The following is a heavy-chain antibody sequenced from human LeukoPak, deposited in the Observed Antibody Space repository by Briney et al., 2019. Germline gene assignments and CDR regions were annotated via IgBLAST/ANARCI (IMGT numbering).Heavy chain of an antibody. J-gene: IGHJ3*02. D-gene: IGHD1-14*01. CDR3: ARDRISINALDM. CDR1: GASISGHY. V-gene: IGHV4-59*11. CDR2: ISHIGST. Sequence: SETLSLTCTVSGASISGHYLAWIRQPPGKGLEWIGYISHIGSTNYNPSLKSRVTISVDTSKNQFSLKLTSVTAADTAVYYCARDRISINALDMWGQGTMVTVSS.